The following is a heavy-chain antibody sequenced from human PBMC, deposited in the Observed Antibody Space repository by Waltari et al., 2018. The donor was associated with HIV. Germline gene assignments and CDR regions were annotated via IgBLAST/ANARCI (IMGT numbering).Heavy chain of an antibody. V-gene: IGHV4-61*02. CDR2: VYTSGST. CDR3: ARALDYYESGSFPWWFFDL. J-gene: IGHJ2*01. CDR1: GGSISSGYYY. D-gene: IGHD3-10*01. Sequence: QVQLRESGPGLVKPSQTLSLTCTVSGGSISSGYYYWSWIRQPAGKGLEWIGRVYTSGSTNYSPSLKSRFTSSVDTSNNQFSLKLSSVTAADTAVYYCARALDYYESGSFPWWFFDLWGRGTLVTVTS.